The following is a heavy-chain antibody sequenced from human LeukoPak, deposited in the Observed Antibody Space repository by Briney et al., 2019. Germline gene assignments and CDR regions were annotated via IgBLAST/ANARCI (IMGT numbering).Heavy chain of an antibody. Sequence: GGSLRLSCAASGFTFSRYGIHWVRQAPGKGVEWVAFIRYDGSNKYYADSVKGRFTISRDNSKSTLYLHMNSLRGDDTAVYYCAKDLRAAADGTYFDYWGRGTLDTVSS. CDR2: IRYDGSNK. CDR1: GFTFSRYG. D-gene: IGHD6-13*01. V-gene: IGHV3-30*02. CDR3: AKDLRAAADGTYFDY. J-gene: IGHJ4*02.